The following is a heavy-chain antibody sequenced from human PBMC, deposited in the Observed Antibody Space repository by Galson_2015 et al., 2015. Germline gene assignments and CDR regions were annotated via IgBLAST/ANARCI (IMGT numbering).Heavy chain of an antibody. CDR3: ARHVLSDSDYFDY. CDR1: GGSISSSNYY. Sequence: TLSLTCTVSGGSISSSNYYWGWIRQPPGKGLEWIGSIYYSGSTYYNPSLKSRVTISVDTSKNQFSLKLSSVTAADTAVYYCARHVLSDSDYFDYWGQGTLVTVSS. D-gene: IGHD2-21*02. J-gene: IGHJ4*02. V-gene: IGHV4-39*01. CDR2: IYYSGST.